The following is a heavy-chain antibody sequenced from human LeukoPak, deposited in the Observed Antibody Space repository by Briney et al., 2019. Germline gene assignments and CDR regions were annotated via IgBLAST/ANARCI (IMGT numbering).Heavy chain of an antibody. CDR2: IIPILGIA. CDR1: GGTFSSYA. J-gene: IGHJ4*02. D-gene: IGHD3-22*01. CDR3: ARSITMIAGYFDY. V-gene: IGHV1-69*04. Sequence: SVKVSCKASGGTFSSYAISWVRQAPGQGLEWMGRIIPILGIANYAQKFQGRVTITANKSTSTAYMELSSLRSEDTAVYYCARSITMIAGYFDYWGQGTLVTVSS.